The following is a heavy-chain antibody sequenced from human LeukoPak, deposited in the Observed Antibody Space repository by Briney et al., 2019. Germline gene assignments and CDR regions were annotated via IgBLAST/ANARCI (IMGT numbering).Heavy chain of an antibody. CDR3: ARGNGSGWYLDY. D-gene: IGHD6-19*01. CDR1: GFTFSSYG. V-gene: IGHV3-33*01. J-gene: IGHJ4*02. Sequence: PGRSLRLSCAASGFTFSSYGMHWVRLAPGKGLEWVAVIWYDGSNKYYADSVKGRFTISRDNSKNTLYLQMNSLRAEDTAVYYCARGNGSGWYLDYWGQGTLVTVSS. CDR2: IWYDGSNK.